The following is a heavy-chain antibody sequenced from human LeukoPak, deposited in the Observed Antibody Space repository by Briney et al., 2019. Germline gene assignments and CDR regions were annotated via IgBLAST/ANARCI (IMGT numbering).Heavy chain of an antibody. CDR1: GGTFSSYA. D-gene: IGHD6-13*01. Sequence: ASVMVSCKASGGTFSSYAISWVRQAPGQGLEWMGWINAYNGNTDYAQRVQGRVTMTTDTSTSTAYMELRSLRSDDTAVYYCARDRHIAAAVYYYYMDVWGKGTPVTVSS. J-gene: IGHJ6*03. CDR2: INAYNGNT. V-gene: IGHV1-18*01. CDR3: ARDRHIAAAVYYYYMDV.